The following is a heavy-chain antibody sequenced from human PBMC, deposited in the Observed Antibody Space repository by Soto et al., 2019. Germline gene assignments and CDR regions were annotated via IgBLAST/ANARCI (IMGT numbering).Heavy chain of an antibody. CDR2: IWYDGSNK. J-gene: IGHJ3*02. D-gene: IGHD4-4*01. CDR3: AREPGNFNAFDI. Sequence: QVQLVESGGGVVQPGRSLRLSCAASGFTFSSYGTHWVRQAPGKGLEWVAVIWYDGSNKYYADSVKGRFTISRDNSKNTLYLQMNSLRAEDTAVYYCAREPGNFNAFDIWGQGTMVTVSS. V-gene: IGHV3-33*01. CDR1: GFTFSSYG.